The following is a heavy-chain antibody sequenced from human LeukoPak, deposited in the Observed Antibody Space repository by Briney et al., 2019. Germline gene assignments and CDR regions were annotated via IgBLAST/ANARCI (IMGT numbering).Heavy chain of an antibody. J-gene: IGHJ5*02. CDR1: GGSFSGYY. V-gene: IGHV4-34*01. Sequence: PSETLSLTCAVYGGSFSGYYWSWIRQPPGKGLEWIGEINHSGSTNYNPSLKSRVTISVDASKNQFSLKLSSVTAADTAVYYCAREVVPAARNNWFDPWGQGTLVTVSS. CDR2: INHSGST. D-gene: IGHD2-2*01. CDR3: AREVVPAARNNWFDP.